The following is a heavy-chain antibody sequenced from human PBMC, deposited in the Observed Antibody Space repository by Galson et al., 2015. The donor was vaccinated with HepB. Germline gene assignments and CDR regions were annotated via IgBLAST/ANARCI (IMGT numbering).Heavy chain of an antibody. V-gene: IGHV3-7*03. CDR2: IKQDGSEK. CDR3: ARDRDWGYFDY. D-gene: IGHD7-27*01. Sequence: SLRLSCAASGFTFSGYWMSWVRQAPGKGLEWVANIKQDGSEKYYVDSVKGRFTISRDNAKNSLYLQMNSLRAEDTAVFYCARDRDWGYFDYWGQGTLVTVSS. J-gene: IGHJ4*02. CDR1: GFTFSGYW.